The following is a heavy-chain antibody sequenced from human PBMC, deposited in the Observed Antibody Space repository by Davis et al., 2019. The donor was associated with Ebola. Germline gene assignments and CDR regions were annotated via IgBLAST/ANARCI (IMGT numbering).Heavy chain of an antibody. CDR3: ARRGTSSWYAGWFDP. Sequence: MPSETLSLTCAVSGGFVSSGGYSWSWIRQPPGKGLEWIGYYYYTGSTYYNPSLKSRVTISIDTSKNQFSLKLSSVTAADTAVYYCARRGTSSWYAGWFDPWGQGTLVTVSS. D-gene: IGHD6-13*01. J-gene: IGHJ5*02. V-gene: IGHV4-30-4*07. CDR1: GGFVSSGGYS. CDR2: YYYTGST.